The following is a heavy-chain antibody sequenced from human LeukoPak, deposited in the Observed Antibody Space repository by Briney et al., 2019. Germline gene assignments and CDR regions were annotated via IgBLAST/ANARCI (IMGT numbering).Heavy chain of an antibody. J-gene: IGHJ3*01. CDR2: MSYSGSP. CDR1: GGSISTISYY. CDR3: ARQAIQYLTDAFDV. V-gene: IGHV4-39*01. Sequence: PSETLSHTCTVSGGSISTISYYWGWIRQPPGKGLEWIGSMSYSGSPFYNPSLKSRVTISVDTSRNQLSLKLISVTAADTAVYYCARQAIQYLTDAFDVWGEGTLVTVSS. D-gene: IGHD2/OR15-2a*01.